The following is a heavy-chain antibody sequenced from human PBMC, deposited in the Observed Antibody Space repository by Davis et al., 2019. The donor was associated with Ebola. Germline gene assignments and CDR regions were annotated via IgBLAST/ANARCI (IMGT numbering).Heavy chain of an antibody. V-gene: IGHV4-38-2*02. CDR1: GFSISSGYY. CDR2: IYYSGST. CDR3: ARAGGYYYDSSGYYSTLFYFDY. Sequence: GSLRLSCTVSGFSISSGYYWGWIRQPPGKGLEWIGYIYYSGSTNYNPSLKSRVTISVDTSKNQFSLKLSSVTAADTAVYYCARAGGYYYDSSGYYSTLFYFDYWGQGTLVTVSS. J-gene: IGHJ4*02. D-gene: IGHD3-22*01.